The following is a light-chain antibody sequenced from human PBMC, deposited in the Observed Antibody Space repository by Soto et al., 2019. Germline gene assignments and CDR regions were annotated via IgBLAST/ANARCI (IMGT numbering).Light chain of an antibody. CDR1: QGVSGSY. CDR3: HQYGVSSGT. Sequence: EIVLTQSPGTLSLSPGERATLSCRASQGVSGSYLAWYQQKPGQAPRLLIYGASTRATGIPDRFSGSGSGTDFTLTISRLEPEDFAVYYCHQYGVSSGTFGQGTNLQI. V-gene: IGKV3-20*01. CDR2: GAS. J-gene: IGKJ2*01.